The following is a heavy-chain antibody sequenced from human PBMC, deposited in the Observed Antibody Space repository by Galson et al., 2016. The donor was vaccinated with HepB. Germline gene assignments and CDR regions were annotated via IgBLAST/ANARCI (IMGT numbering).Heavy chain of an antibody. D-gene: IGHD5-24*01. CDR3: WRHRGRHGYNDFDY. CDR1: GYSFSSYW. CDR2: VDPGDSYG. V-gene: IGHV5-10-1*01. Sequence: QSGAEVNEPGESLRISCKGSGYSFSSYWITWVRQRPGQGLEWIGRVDPGDSYGNYSPSFQGHVPISADKSISTASLQWTNLKASDTPTYYCWRHRGRHGYNDFDYWGQGTLVTVSS. J-gene: IGHJ4*02.